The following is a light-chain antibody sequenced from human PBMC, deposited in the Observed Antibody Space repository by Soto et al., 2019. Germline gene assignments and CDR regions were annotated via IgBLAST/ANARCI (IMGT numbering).Light chain of an antibody. CDR3: QQYGCSPIT. CDR2: DAS. J-gene: IGKJ5*01. Sequence: ELVLTQSPGTLSLSPGERATLSCRASHSVTRYVAWYQQKPGPAPILLISDASGRATGIPDRFSGSRFETGGTITINRLEPEDFQVYFCQQYGCSPITFGQGTRLEI. CDR1: HSVTRY. V-gene: IGKV3-20*01.